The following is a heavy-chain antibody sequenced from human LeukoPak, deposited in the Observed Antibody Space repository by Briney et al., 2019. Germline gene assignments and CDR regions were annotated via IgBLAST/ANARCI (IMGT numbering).Heavy chain of an antibody. Sequence: SETLSLTCTVSGGSISSYCWSWIRQPPGKGLEWIGYIYYSGSTNYNPFLKSRVTISVDTSKNQFSLKLSSVTAADTAVYYCAREGYDSSGYSLFDYWGQGTLVTVSS. V-gene: IGHV4-59*12. J-gene: IGHJ4*02. CDR2: IYYSGST. CDR3: AREGYDSSGYSLFDY. CDR1: GGSISSYC. D-gene: IGHD3-22*01.